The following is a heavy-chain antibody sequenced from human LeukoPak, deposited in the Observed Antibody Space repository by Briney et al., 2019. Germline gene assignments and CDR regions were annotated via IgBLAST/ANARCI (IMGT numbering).Heavy chain of an antibody. D-gene: IGHD5-24*01. CDR2: IGAGGGST. CDR1: GFSFSNYA. CDR3: ARASDPWLQLT. Sequence: GGSLRLSCAASGFSFSNYAMSWVRQAPGKGLEWVSGIGAGGGSTYYADSVKGRFSISRDNAQTSLYLQMNSLRAEDTAVYYCARASDPWLQLTWGQGTLVTVSS. V-gene: IGHV3-23*01. J-gene: IGHJ5*02.